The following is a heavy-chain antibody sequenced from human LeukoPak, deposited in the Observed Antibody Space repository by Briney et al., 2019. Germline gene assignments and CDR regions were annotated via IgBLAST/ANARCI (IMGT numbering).Heavy chain of an antibody. D-gene: IGHD2-21*02. Sequence: GESLKISCKGSGYSFTSYWIRWVRQMPGKGLEWMGIIYPGDSDTRYSPSFQGQVTISADKSISTAYLQWSSLKASDTAMYYCARRRYCGGDCYDRAFDIWGQGTMVTVSS. CDR3: ARRRYCGGDCYDRAFDI. V-gene: IGHV5-51*01. J-gene: IGHJ3*02. CDR2: IYPGDSDT. CDR1: GYSFTSYW.